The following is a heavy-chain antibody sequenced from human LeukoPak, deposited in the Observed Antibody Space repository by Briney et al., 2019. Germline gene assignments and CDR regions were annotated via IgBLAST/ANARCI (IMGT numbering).Heavy chain of an antibody. D-gene: IGHD3-3*01. V-gene: IGHV3-11*01. J-gene: IGHJ4*02. CDR1: GFTFSDYY. CDR3: ARTSSPYYDFWSGYLDLDY. Sequence: KTGGSLRLSCEASGFTFSDYYMSWIRQAPGKGLEWVSYISSSGSTIYYADSVKGRFTISRDNAKNSLYLQMNSLRAEDTAVYYCARTSSPYYDFWSGYLDLDYWGQGTLVTVSS. CDR2: ISSSGSTI.